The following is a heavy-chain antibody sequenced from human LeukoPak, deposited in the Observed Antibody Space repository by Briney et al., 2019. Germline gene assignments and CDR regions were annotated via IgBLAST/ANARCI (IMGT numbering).Heavy chain of an antibody. Sequence: GGSLRLSCAASGFILSGSVLLWVRQASGRGLEWVGRIRSKADHDATAYGASVKGRFTISRDDSRNTAYLQMNSLKTEDTAMYYCTIGVYWGQGTLVTVSS. V-gene: IGHV3-73*01. CDR2: IRSKADHDAT. J-gene: IGHJ4*02. CDR1: GFILSGSV. CDR3: TIGVY.